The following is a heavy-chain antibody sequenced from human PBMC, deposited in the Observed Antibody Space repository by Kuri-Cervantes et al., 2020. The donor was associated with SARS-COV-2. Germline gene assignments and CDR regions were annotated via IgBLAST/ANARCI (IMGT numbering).Heavy chain of an antibody. V-gene: IGHV3-30-3*01. D-gene: IGHD3-3*01. CDR3: TTHHGLYDFWSGYWLGYFDL. J-gene: IGHJ2*01. CDR1: EFGFSRYA. CDR2: TSFDGTKK. Sequence: GESLKISCSDSEFGFSRYAMHWVRQAPGKGLEWVAQTSFDGTKKYYAESVKGRFIISRDNSVSTVYLQMNSLRAEGTAVYYCTTHHGLYDFWSGYWLGYFDLWGRGTLVTVSS.